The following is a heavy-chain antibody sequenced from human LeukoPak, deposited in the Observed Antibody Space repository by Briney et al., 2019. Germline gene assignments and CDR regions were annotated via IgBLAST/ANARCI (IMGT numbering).Heavy chain of an antibody. Sequence: PSETLSLTCTVSGGSISSGSYYWSWIRQPAGKGLEWIGRIYTSGSTNYNPSLKSRVTISVDTSKNQLSLKLSSVTAADTAVYYCAGDIVVVPAAPTNWFDPWGQGTLVTVSS. CDR1: GGSISSGSYY. J-gene: IGHJ5*02. V-gene: IGHV4-61*02. CDR3: AGDIVVVPAAPTNWFDP. CDR2: IYTSGST. D-gene: IGHD2-2*01.